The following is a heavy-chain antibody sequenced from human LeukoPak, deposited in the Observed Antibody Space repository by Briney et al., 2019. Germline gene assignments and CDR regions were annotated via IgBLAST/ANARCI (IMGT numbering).Heavy chain of an antibody. CDR2: ISGSGGNT. D-gene: IGHD1-1*01. CDR3: AKDQDHWNGDNDY. CDR1: GFTFSSYA. J-gene: IGHJ4*02. Sequence: GGSLRLSCAASGFTFSSYAMSWVRQAPGKGLEWVSAISGSGGNTYYADSVKGRFTISRDNSKNTLYLQMNSLRAEDTAVDYCAKDQDHWNGDNDYWGQGSLVTVSS. V-gene: IGHV3-23*01.